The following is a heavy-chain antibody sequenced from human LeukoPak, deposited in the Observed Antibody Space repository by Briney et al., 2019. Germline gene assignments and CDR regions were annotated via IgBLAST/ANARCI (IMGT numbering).Heavy chain of an antibody. CDR1: GGTFSSYA. V-gene: IGHV1-69*13. CDR3: ARGDVGEQQLVLGY. D-gene: IGHD6-13*01. CDR2: IIPIFGTA. Sequence: GASVKVSCKASGGTFSSYAISWVRQAPGQGLEWMGGIIPIFGTANYAQKFQGRVTITADESTSTAYMELSSLRSEDTAVYYCARGDVGEQQLVLGYWGQGTLVTVSS. J-gene: IGHJ4*02.